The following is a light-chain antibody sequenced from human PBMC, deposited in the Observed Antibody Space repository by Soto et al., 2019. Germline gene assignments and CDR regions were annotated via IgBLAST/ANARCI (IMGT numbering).Light chain of an antibody. J-gene: IGLJ2*01. V-gene: IGLV2-14*01. CDR2: NVN. CDR1: SSDVGGYNY. CDR3: SSYTSISTVV. Sequence: QSALTQPASVSGSPGQSITISCIGTSSDVGGYNYVSWYQQHPDKAPKLVIYNVNNRPSGVSDRFSGSKSGNTASLIISGLQAADEADYYCSSYTSISTVVFGGGTKLTVL.